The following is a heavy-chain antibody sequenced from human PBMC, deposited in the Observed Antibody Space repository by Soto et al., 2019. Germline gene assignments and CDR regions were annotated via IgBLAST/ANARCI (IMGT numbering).Heavy chain of an antibody. CDR1: GGSISSGDYY. D-gene: IGHD3-3*01. V-gene: IGHV4-30-4*01. CDR3: ARHVLRFLEWSDRYYFDY. J-gene: IGHJ4*02. Sequence: PSETLSLTCTVSGGSISSGDYYWSWIRQPPGKGLEWIGYIYYSGSTYYNPSLKSRVTISVDTSKNQFSLKLSSVTAADTAVYYCARHVLRFLEWSDRYYFDYWGQGTLVT. CDR2: IYYSGST.